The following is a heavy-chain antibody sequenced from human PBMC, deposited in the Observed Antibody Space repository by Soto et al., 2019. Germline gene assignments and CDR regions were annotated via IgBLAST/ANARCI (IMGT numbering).Heavy chain of an antibody. CDR3: AHLNTRGYYFDY. V-gene: IGHV4-59*01. CDR2: LYYSGIT. CDR1: GGSISSYY. Sequence: PSETLSLTCTVSGGSISSYYWSWIRQPPGKGLEWIGYLYYSGITNYNPSLKSRVTISVDTSKNQFSLKLSSVTAADTATYYCAHLNTRGYYFDYWGQGALVTVSS. J-gene: IGHJ4*02.